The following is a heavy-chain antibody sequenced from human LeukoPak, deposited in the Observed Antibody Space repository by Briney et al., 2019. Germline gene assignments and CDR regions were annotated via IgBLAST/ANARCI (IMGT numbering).Heavy chain of an antibody. J-gene: IGHJ3*02. CDR2: IIPIFGTA. V-gene: IGHV1-69*13. CDR3: ARARGITGTTGAFDI. CDR1: GGTFSSYA. D-gene: IGHD1-7*01. Sequence: ASVKVSCKASGGTFSSYAISWVRQAPGQGLEWMGGIIPIFGTANYAQKFQGRVTITADESTSTAYMELSSLRSEDTAVYYCARARGITGTTGAFDIWGQGTMVTVSS.